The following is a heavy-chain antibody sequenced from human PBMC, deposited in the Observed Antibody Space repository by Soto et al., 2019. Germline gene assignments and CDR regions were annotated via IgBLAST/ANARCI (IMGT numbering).Heavy chain of an antibody. CDR3: AREMVDWNYSKDVYYYMDV. D-gene: IGHD1-7*01. Sequence: ASVKVSCKASGYTFTSYYMHWVRQAPGRGLEWMGIINPSGGSTSYAQKFQGRVTMTRDTSTSTVYMELSSLRSEDTAVYYCAREMVDWNYSKDVYYYMDVWGKGTTVTVSS. CDR1: GYTFTSYY. J-gene: IGHJ6*03. V-gene: IGHV1-46*03. CDR2: INPSGGST.